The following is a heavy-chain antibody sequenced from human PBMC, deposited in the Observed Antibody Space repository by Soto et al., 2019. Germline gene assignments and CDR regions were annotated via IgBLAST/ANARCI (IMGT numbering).Heavy chain of an antibody. V-gene: IGHV4-30-4*01. J-gene: IGHJ5*02. Sequence: QVQLQESGPGLVKPSQTLTLTCTVSGGSINRGDYYWSWIRQPPGKGLEWIGNIYYSGTNYYNPSLKSRVIISVDTSKNQFSLKLSSVTAADTGVDYCARDTENYDILTSTRFDPWVQGTLVTFSS. CDR3: ARDTENYDILTSTRFDP. D-gene: IGHD3-9*01. CDR2: IYYSGTN. CDR1: GGSINRGDYY.